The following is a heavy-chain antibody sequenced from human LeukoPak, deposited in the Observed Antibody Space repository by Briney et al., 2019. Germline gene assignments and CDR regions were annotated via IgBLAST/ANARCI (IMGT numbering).Heavy chain of an antibody. CDR2: IIPIFGTA. CDR3: ATIGYCSSTSCHEVNWFDP. V-gene: IGHV1-69*05. D-gene: IGHD2-2*01. Sequence: SVKVSCKASGGTFSSYAISWVRQAPGQGLEWMGGIIPIFGTANYAQKFQGRVTITTDESTSTAYMELSSLRSEDTAVYYCATIGYCSSTSCHEVNWFDPWGQGTLVTVSS. J-gene: IGHJ5*02. CDR1: GGTFSSYA.